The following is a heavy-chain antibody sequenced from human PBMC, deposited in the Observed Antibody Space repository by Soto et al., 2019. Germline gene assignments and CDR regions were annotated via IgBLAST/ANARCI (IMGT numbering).Heavy chain of an antibody. D-gene: IGHD2-2*02. Sequence: SLRLSCAASGFTFSSYWMHWVRQAPGKGLVWVSRINSDGSSTSYADSVKGRFTISRDNAKSTLYLQMNSLRAEDTAVYYCARDPPYQLLYEDDYYGMDVWGQGTTVTVSS. CDR1: GFTFSSYW. CDR2: INSDGSST. J-gene: IGHJ6*02. V-gene: IGHV3-74*01. CDR3: ARDPPYQLLYEDDYYGMDV.